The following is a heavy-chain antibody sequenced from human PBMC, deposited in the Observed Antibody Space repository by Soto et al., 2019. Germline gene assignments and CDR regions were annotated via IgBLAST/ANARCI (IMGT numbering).Heavy chain of an antibody. J-gene: IGHJ5*02. V-gene: IGHV5-51*01. CDR1: GYSFISYW. CDR2: IYPGDSDT. Sequence: LGESLKISCKGSGYSFISYWIGWVRQMPGKGLEWVGIIYPGDSDTRYSPSFQGQVTISADKSISTAYLQGSSLKASDTAMYYCARGSATRGFAPGGQGTAVTVS. CDR3: ARGSATRGFAP. D-gene: IGHD3-10*01.